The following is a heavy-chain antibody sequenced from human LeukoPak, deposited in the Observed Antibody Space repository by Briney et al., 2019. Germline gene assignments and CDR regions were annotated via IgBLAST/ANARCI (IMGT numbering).Heavy chain of an antibody. CDR1: GGSISSFF. D-gene: IGHD3-9*01. Sequence: KPSETLSLTCTVSGGSISSFFWSWIRQPPGKGLEWIGYVHSSGSTKYNPSLKSRLIISVDMPKNQFSLKLRSVSVADTAVYYCARLAPGNYDILTGDPKVVFDYWGQGALVTVSS. J-gene: IGHJ4*02. V-gene: IGHV4-59*01. CDR2: VHSSGST. CDR3: ARLAPGNYDILTGDPKVVFDY.